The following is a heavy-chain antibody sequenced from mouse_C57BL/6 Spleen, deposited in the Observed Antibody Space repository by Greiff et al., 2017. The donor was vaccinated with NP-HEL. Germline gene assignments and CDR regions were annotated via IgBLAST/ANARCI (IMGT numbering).Heavy chain of an antibody. CDR3: ARDELDAMDY. V-gene: IGHV7-1*01. Sequence: EVKVVESGGGLVQSGRSLRLSCATSGFTFSDFYMEWVRQAPGKGLEWIAASRNKANDYTTEYSASVKGRFIVSRDTSQSILYLQMNALRAEDTAIYYCARDELDAMDYWGQGTSVTVSS. CDR1: GFTFSDFY. J-gene: IGHJ4*01. D-gene: IGHD4-1*01. CDR2: SRNKANDYTT.